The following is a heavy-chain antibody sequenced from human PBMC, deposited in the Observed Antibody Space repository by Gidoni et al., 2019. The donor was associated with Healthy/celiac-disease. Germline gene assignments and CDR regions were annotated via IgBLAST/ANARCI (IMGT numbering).Heavy chain of an antibody. V-gene: IGHV1-69*08. CDR1: GGTFSSYT. D-gene: IGHD2-2*01. CDR2: IIPILGIA. Sequence: QVQLVQSGAEVKKPGSSVTVSCKASGGTFSSYTISWVRQAPGQGLEWMGRIIPILGIANYAQKFQGRVTITADKSTSTAYMELSSLRSEDTAVYYCARELSRVVPAAQNDAFDIWGQGTMVTVSS. CDR3: ARELSRVVPAAQNDAFDI. J-gene: IGHJ3*02.